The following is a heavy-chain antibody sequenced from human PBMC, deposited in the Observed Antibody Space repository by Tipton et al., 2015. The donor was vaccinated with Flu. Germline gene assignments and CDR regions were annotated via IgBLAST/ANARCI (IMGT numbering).Heavy chain of an antibody. CDR2: ISGTGGRT. Sequence: CAASGFTFSRNAMTWVRQAPGRGLEWVSGISGTGGRTYYTDSVKGRFTISRDNSKNTVYLRMNSLRAEDTAVYYCAKDRSGDYGDPLWNWGQGTLVTVSS. V-gene: IGHV3-23*01. CDR3: AKDRSGDYGDPLWN. CDR1: GFTFSRNA. J-gene: IGHJ4*02. D-gene: IGHD3-16*01.